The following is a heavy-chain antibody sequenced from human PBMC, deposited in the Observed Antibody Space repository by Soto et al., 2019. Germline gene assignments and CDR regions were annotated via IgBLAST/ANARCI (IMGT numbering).Heavy chain of an antibody. CDR2: ISSSGTTI. V-gene: IGHV3-48*03. Sequence: GGSLRLACVASEFTFSSYEMNWVRQAPGKGLEWVSYISSSGTTIYYTDSVKGRFTISRDNAKKSLYLQMNSLRAEDTAVYYCVRFGGAAAGPGDYWGQGTLVTVSS. CDR3: VRFGGAAAGPGDY. J-gene: IGHJ4*02. D-gene: IGHD6-13*01. CDR1: EFTFSSYE.